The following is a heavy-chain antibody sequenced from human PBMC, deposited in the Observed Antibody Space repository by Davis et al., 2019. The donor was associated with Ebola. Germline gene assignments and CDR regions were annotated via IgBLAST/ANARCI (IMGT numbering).Heavy chain of an antibody. V-gene: IGHV4-39*01. Sequence: MPSETLSLTCTVSGGSISSSSYYWGWIRQPQGKGLEWIGSIYYSGSTYYNPSHKSRVTISVDTSKNQFSLKLSSVTAADTAVYYCARRVWGSSRARDNWFDPWGQGTLVTVSS. D-gene: IGHD6-13*01. J-gene: IGHJ5*02. CDR2: IYYSGST. CDR3: ARRVWGSSRARDNWFDP. CDR1: GGSISSSSYY.